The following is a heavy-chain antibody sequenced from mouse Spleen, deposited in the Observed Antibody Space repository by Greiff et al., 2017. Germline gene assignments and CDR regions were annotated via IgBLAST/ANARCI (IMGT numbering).Heavy chain of an antibody. Sequence: VQLQQSGAELVMPGASVKLSCKASGYTFTSYWMHWVKQRPGQGLEWIGEIDPSDSYTNYNQKFKGKATLTVDKSSSTAYMQLSSLTSEDSAVYYCATAYYGNYFYAMDYWGQGTSVTVSS. D-gene: IGHD2-10*01. CDR1: GYTFTSYW. CDR2: IDPSDSYT. CDR3: ATAYYGNYFYAMDY. J-gene: IGHJ4*01. V-gene: IGHV1-69*01.